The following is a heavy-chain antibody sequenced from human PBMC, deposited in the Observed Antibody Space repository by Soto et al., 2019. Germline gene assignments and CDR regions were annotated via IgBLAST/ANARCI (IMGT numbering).Heavy chain of an antibody. Sequence: ASVKVSCKASGYTFTSSAMHWVRRAPGQRLEWLGWINAGNGNTIYSQTFQGRVTITRDTSASTVYMEVNSLRSEDTAVYYCARVNYDFWSGYSTPYYYYGMDVWGQGTTVTVSS. D-gene: IGHD3-3*01. CDR2: INAGNGNT. CDR1: GYTFTSSA. J-gene: IGHJ6*02. CDR3: ARVNYDFWSGYSTPYYYYGMDV. V-gene: IGHV1-3*01.